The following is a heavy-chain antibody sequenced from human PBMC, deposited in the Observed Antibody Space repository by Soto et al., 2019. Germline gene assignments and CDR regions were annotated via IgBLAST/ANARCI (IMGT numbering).Heavy chain of an antibody. CDR1: GFTFSSYG. J-gene: IGHJ6*02. CDR2: IWYDGSNK. CDR3: ARGYSSGWSYYHYSSCAMDF. V-gene: IGHV3-33*08. D-gene: IGHD6-19*01. Sequence: PGGYLRLSCAASGFTFSSYGMHWVRQAPGKGLEWVAVIWYDGSNKYYADSVKGRFTISRDNSKNTLYLQMNSLRAEDTAVYYCARGYSSGWSYYHYSSCAMDFWCPGTTLTVSS.